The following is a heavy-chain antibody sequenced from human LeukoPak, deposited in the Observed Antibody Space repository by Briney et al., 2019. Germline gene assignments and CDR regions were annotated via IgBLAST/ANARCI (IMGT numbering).Heavy chain of an antibody. D-gene: IGHD3-22*01. V-gene: IGHV3-23*01. J-gene: IGHJ4*02. CDR3: AKEGRYCDTSGFYGD. Sequence: GGSLRLSCAASGFTFSSYAMSWVRQAPGKGLEWFSAISGSGGNTYYADSVKGRFTISRDNSKNTLYLHMNSLRAEDTAVYYCAKEGRYCDTSGFYGDWGQGTLVTVSS. CDR2: ISGSGGNT. CDR1: GFTFSSYA.